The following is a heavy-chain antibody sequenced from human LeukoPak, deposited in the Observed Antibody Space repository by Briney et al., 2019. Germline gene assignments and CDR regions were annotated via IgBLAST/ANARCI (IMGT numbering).Heavy chain of an antibody. J-gene: IGHJ4*02. CDR2: IDYSGGT. D-gene: IGHD5-12*01. Sequence: PSETLSLTCSVSGGSISRYYWNWIRQSPGMELEWFVYIDYSGGTKYNPSLKSRVTISIDKSKNQFSLRLASVTAADSGVYYCARGFDSKSTYFEAWGQGTLVTVSS. CDR1: GGSISRYY. CDR3: ARGFDSKSTYFEA. V-gene: IGHV4-59*01.